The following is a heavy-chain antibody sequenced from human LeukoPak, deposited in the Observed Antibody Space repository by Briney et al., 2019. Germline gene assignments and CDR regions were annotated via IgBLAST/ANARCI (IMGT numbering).Heavy chain of an antibody. CDR1: GGSISRSDYY. CDR2: IYYSGST. V-gene: IGHV4-30-4*01. D-gene: IGHD3-22*01. J-gene: IGHJ4*02. Sequence: PSETLSLTCTVSGGSISRSDYYWSWIRQPPGKGLEWIGYIYYSGSTFYNPSLKSRVTISVDTSKNQFSLKLSSVTAADTAVYYCARVGWSGSSGFLDYWGQGTLVAVSS. CDR3: ARVGWSGSSGFLDY.